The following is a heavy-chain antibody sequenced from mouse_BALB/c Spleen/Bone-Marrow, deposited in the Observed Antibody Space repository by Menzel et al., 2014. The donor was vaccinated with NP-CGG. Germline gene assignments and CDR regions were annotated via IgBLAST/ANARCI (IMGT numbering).Heavy chain of an antibody. J-gene: IGHJ4*01. CDR2: ISSGGTYI. D-gene: IGHD2-10*02. CDR1: GFTFSRYA. V-gene: IGHV5-9-3*01. CDR3: ARKLEYGNYDAMDY. Sequence: EVQLVESGGALVKPGGSLKLSCAASGFTFSRYAMSWVRQTLEKRLEWVTTISSGGTYIYYPDSVKGRFTISRDNAKNTPYLQMSSLRSEDTAMYYCARKLEYGNYDAMDYWGQGTSVTVSS.